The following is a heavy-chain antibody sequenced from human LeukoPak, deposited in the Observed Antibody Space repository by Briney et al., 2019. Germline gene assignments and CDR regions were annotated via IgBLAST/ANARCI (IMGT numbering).Heavy chain of an antibody. V-gene: IGHV4-59*01. Sequence: SETLSLTCTVSGGSISSYYWSWIRQPPGKGLEWIGYIYYSGSTNYNPSLKSRVTISVDTSKNQFSLKLSSVTAADTAVYYCATESPDDAFGIWGQGTMVTVSS. CDR1: GGSISSYY. CDR3: ATESPDDAFGI. CDR2: IYYSGST. J-gene: IGHJ3*02.